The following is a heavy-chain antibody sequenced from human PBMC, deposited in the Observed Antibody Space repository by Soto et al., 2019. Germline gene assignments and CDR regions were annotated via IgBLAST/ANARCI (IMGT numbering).Heavy chain of an antibody. Sequence: GGSLRLSCAASGFTVSSNYMSWVRQAPGKGLEWVSVIYSGGSTYYADSVKGRFTISRDNSKNTLYLQMNSLRAEDTAVYYCARESGGNPYDYWGQGTLVTVSS. CDR1: GFTVSSNY. V-gene: IGHV3-53*01. CDR3: ARESGGNPYDY. D-gene: IGHD2-15*01. CDR2: IYSGGST. J-gene: IGHJ4*02.